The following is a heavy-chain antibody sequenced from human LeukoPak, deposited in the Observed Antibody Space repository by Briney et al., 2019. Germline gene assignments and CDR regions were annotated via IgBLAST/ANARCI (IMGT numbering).Heavy chain of an antibody. CDR1: GYRFSDYW. CDR2: IYPGDSDI. V-gene: IGHV5-51*01. Sequence: GESLKISCKGSGYRFSDYWIGWVRQMPGKGLEWMGLIYPGDSDIRYSPSVQGHVTFSADKSISTAYLQWSSLKASDTAMYYCVKYYYDRSVGPFDYWGQGTLVTVSS. J-gene: IGHJ4*02. D-gene: IGHD3-22*01. CDR3: VKYYYDRSVGPFDY.